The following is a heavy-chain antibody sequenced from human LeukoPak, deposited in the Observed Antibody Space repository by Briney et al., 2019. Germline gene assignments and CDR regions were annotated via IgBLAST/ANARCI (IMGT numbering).Heavy chain of an antibody. V-gene: IGHV1-24*01. CDR1: GYTLTELS. D-gene: IGHD1-26*01. CDR3: ARGFWSGRYYNWFDP. CDR2: FDPEDGET. Sequence: ASVKVSCKVSGYTLTELSMHWVRQAPGKGLEWMGGFDPEDGETIYAQKFQSRVTMTEDTSTDTAYMELSSLRSEDTAVYYCARGFWSGRYYNWFDPWGQGTLVTVSS. J-gene: IGHJ5*02.